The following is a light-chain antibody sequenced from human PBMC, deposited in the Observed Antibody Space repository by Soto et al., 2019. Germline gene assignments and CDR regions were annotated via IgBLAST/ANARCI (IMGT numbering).Light chain of an antibody. CDR1: QSLVSSHGDTY. V-gene: IGKV2-30*01. CDR3: MQGTHWPPFT. Sequence: DVVLTQSPLSLPVTLGQPASISCRSSQSLVSSHGDTYLNWFHQRPGQSPRRLIYDVSKRDSGVPDRFSGSGSDTDFTLKISRVEADDVGVYYCMQGTHWPPFTFGPGTRVDFK. J-gene: IGKJ3*01. CDR2: DVS.